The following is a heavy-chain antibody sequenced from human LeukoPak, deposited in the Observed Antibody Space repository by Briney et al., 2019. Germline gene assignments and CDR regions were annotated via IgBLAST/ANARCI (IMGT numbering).Heavy chain of an antibody. D-gene: IGHD1/OR15-1a*01. Sequence: SVKGSCKASGGTFSSYAISWVRQAPGQGLEWMGRIIPIFVIANYAQKFQGRVTITADKSTSTAYMELSSLSSEDTAVYYCARNIDAFDIWGQGTMVTVSS. CDR2: IIPIFVIA. V-gene: IGHV1-69*04. J-gene: IGHJ3*02. CDR3: ARNIDAFDI. CDR1: GGTFSSYA.